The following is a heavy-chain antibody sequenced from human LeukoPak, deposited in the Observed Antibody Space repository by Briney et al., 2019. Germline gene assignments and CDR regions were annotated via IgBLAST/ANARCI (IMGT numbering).Heavy chain of an antibody. D-gene: IGHD6-19*01. V-gene: IGHV3-11*01. CDR2: ISSSGSTI. Sequence: GGSLRLSCAASGFTFSDYYMSWIRQAPGKGLEWVSYISSSGSTIYYADSVKGRFTISRDNAKNSLYLQMNSLRAEDTAVYYCAKVEGGSWYVAVAATDYWGQGTLVTVSS. CDR1: GFTFSDYY. J-gene: IGHJ4*02. CDR3: AKVEGGSWYVAVAATDY.